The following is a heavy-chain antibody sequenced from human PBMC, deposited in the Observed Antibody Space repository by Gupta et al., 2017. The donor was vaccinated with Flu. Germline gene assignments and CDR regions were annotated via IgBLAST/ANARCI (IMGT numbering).Heavy chain of an antibody. CDR2: IWYDGSNK. Sequence: QVQLVESGGGVVQPGRSLRLSCAASGFTFSSYGMHWVRQAPGKGLEWVAVIWYDGSNKYYADSVKGRFTISRDNSKNTLYLQMNSLRAEDTSVYYCARGSWNYKAYYYGMDVWGQGTTVTVSS. CDR1: GFTFSSYG. D-gene: IGHD1-7*01. CDR3: ARGSWNYKAYYYGMDV. J-gene: IGHJ6*02. V-gene: IGHV3-33*01.